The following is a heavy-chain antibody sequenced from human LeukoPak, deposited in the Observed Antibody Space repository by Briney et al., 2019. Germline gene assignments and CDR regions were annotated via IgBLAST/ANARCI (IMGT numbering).Heavy chain of an antibody. J-gene: IGHJ4*02. CDR1: GFTVSSNY. D-gene: IGHD3-3*01. V-gene: IGHV3-53*01. CDR2: IYSGDTT. CDR3: TTDHRTIYGVVFPDY. Sequence: GGSLRLSCAASGFTVSSNYMSWVRQAPGKGLEWVSVIYSGDTTYYADSVKGRFTISRDNSKNTLYLQMNSLQPEDTAVYYCTTDHRTIYGVVFPDYWGQGTRVTVSS.